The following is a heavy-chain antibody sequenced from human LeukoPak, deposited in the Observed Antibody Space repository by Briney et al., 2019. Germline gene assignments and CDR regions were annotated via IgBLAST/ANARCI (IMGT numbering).Heavy chain of an antibody. D-gene: IGHD5/OR15-5a*01. V-gene: IGHV1-69*05. J-gene: IGHJ3*02. CDR2: IIPIFGTA. CDR3: ARPRLPLRGSDAFDI. CDR1: GGTFSSYA. Sequence: ASVKVSCKASGGTFSSYAISWVRQAPGQGLEWMGGIIPIFGTANYAQKFQGRVTITTDESTSTAYMELSSLRSEDTAVYYCARPRLPLRGSDAFDIWGQGTMVTVSS.